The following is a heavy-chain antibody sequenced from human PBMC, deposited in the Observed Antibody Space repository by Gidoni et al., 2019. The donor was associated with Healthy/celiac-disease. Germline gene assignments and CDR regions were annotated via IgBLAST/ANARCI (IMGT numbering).Heavy chain of an antibody. V-gene: IGHV3-23*01. D-gene: IGHD2-15*01. CDR1: GFIFSSYA. CDR3: AKDRGRSRGYFDY. Sequence: EVQLLESGGGLVQPGGSLRLPFAASGFIFSSYAMGWVRQAPGKGLEWVSAISGSGGSTYYADSVKGRFTISRDNSKNTLYLQMNSLRAEDTAVYYCAKDRGRSRGYFDYWGQGTLVTVSS. CDR2: ISGSGGST. J-gene: IGHJ4*02.